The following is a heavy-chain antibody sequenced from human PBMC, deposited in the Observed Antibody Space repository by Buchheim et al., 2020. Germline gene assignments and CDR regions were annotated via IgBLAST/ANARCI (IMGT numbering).Heavy chain of an antibody. CDR3: ARAYCSGGSCYATIDY. D-gene: IGHD2-15*01. J-gene: IGHJ4*02. Sequence: EVQLVESGGDLVQPGGSPRLSCAASGFTFSSYRMNWVRQAPGKGLEWVSYITSSSSTVRYADSVRGRFTISRDNAKNSLYLHMNSLRAEDTAVYYCARAYCSGGSCYATIDYWGLGTL. CDR1: GFTFSSYR. CDR2: ITSSSSTV. V-gene: IGHV3-48*04.